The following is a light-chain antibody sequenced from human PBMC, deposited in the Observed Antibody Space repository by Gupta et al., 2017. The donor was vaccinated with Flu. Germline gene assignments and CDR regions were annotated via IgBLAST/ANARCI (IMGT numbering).Light chain of an antibody. CDR3: QQDTSYSGT. V-gene: IGKV1-5*03. CDR1: QSISSW. J-gene: IGKJ1*01. Sequence: DIQMTQSPSTLSASVGDRVTITCRASQSISSWLDWYQQKPGKAPKLLIYKASSVESGVPSRFSGRGSGTEFTLTISRLQPDDFATYYCQQDTSYSGTFGQGTKVEIK. CDR2: KAS.